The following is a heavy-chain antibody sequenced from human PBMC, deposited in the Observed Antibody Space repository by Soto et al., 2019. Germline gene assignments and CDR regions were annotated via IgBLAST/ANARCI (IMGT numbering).Heavy chain of an antibody. Sequence: EVQQVESGGGLVQPGGSLRLSCAASGFTFSGDWKTWVRQAPGKGLEWVAQIKDDGSEKVYVDSVKGRFTISTDNGDNLLNLQMNSMRAEDTDVYVCESDGYCSGGRCSRRNDYWGQGTLVIVSS. CDR2: IKDDGSEK. CDR1: GFTFSGDW. D-gene: IGHD2-15*01. J-gene: IGHJ4*02. CDR3: ESDGYCSGGRCSRRNDY. V-gene: IGHV3-7*01.